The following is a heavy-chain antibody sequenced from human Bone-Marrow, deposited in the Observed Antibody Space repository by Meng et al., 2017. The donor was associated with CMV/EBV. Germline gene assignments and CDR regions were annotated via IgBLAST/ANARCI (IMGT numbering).Heavy chain of an antibody. J-gene: IGHJ6*02. Sequence: SVKVSCKASGGTFSSYAISWVRQAPGQGLEWMGGIIPIFGTANYAQKFQGRVTMTRNTSISTAYMELSSLRSDDTAVYYCARSWDIVVVPAALPPGGMDVWGQGTTVTVSS. CDR2: IIPIFGTA. CDR1: GGTFSSYA. CDR3: ARSWDIVVVPAALPPGGMDV. D-gene: IGHD2-2*02. V-gene: IGHV1-69*05.